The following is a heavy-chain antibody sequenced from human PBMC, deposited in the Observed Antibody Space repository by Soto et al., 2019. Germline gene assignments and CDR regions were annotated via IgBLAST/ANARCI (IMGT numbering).Heavy chain of an antibody. J-gene: IGHJ4*02. V-gene: IGHV3-23*01. Sequence: GGSLRLSCAASGFTFSSYAMTWVRQAPGKGLEWVSAISGGGDTYFADSVKGRLTISKDNSKKTVFLQMNSLRAEDTAVYYCAKDSGFSYGYSFHYWGQGTLVTVSS. CDR2: ISGGGDT. CDR1: GFTFSSYA. CDR3: AKDSGFSYGYSFHY. D-gene: IGHD5-18*01.